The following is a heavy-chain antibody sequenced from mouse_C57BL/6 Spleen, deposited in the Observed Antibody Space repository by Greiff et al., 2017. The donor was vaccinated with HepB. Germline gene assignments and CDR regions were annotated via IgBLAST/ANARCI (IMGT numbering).Heavy chain of an antibody. Sequence: VKLQESGPELVKPGASVKISCKASGYAFSSSWMNWVKQRPGKGLEWIGRIYPGDGDTNYNGKFKGKATLTADKSSSTAYMQLSSLTSEDSAVYFCARSEDGYYYYYAMDYWGRGTSVTVSS. CDR3: ARSEDGYYYYYAMDY. J-gene: IGHJ4*01. D-gene: IGHD2-3*01. CDR2: IYPGDGDT. V-gene: IGHV1-82*01. CDR1: GYAFSSSW.